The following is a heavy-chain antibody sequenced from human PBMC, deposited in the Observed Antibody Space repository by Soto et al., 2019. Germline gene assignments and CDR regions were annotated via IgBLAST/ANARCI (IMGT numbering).Heavy chain of an antibody. Sequence: QVQLVQSGAEVKKPGSSVKVSCKASGGTFSSYAISWVRQAPGQGLEWMGGIIPIFGTANYARKFQGRVTITADESTSTAYMELSSLRSEDTAVYYCARVAPHYYDSSGYYPGWGQGTMVTVSS. V-gene: IGHV1-69*01. CDR1: GGTFSSYA. D-gene: IGHD3-22*01. CDR2: IIPIFGTA. J-gene: IGHJ3*01. CDR3: ARVAPHYYDSSGYYPG.